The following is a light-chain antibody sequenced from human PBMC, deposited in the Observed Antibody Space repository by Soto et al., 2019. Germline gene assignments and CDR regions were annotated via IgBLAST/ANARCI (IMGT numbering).Light chain of an antibody. CDR2: ATS. CDR1: QSISRSD. Sequence: EIVLTQSPGTVSLSPGESATLSCRASQSISRSDLAWYQHRPGQSPRLLIYATSTRATGIPDRFTGGGSGTGFTLTISXLEPEDSAVHYCQQYGPSPTFGGGTKVDIK. CDR3: QQYGPSPT. V-gene: IGKV3-20*01. J-gene: IGKJ4*01.